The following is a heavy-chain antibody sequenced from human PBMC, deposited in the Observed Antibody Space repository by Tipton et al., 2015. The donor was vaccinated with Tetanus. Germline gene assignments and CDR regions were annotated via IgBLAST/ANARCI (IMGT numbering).Heavy chain of an antibody. CDR1: GGTFTNYA. J-gene: IGHJ4*02. CDR2: ITPIFGTT. V-gene: IGHV1-69*01. CDR3: ARAPNRRSRAYDY. Sequence: QLVQSGAEVKKPGSSVKVSCKASGGTFTNYALSWVRQAPGQGLEWVGGITPIFGTTNSAPKFQGRVTITADESTNTAYMEWSSLSSEDTAVYYCARAPNRRSRAYDYWGQGTQITVSS. D-gene: IGHD1-14*01.